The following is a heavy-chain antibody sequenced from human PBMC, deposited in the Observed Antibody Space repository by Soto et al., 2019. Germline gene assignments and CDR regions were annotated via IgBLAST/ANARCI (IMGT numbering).Heavy chain of an antibody. CDR2: INAGNGNT. Sequence: ASVKVSCKASGYTFTSYAMHWVRQAPGQRLEWMGWINAGNGNTKYSQKFQGRVTITRDTSASTAYMELSSLRSEDTAVYYCARGYSSSWYVPNWFDPWGQGTLVTVSS. V-gene: IGHV1-3*01. CDR1: GYTFTSYA. D-gene: IGHD6-13*01. CDR3: ARGYSSSWYVPNWFDP. J-gene: IGHJ5*02.